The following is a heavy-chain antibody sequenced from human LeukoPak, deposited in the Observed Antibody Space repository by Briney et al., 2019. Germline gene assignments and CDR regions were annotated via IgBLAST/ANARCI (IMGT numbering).Heavy chain of an antibody. CDR1: GFTFSNNA. Sequence: GGSLRLSCAASGFTFSNNAMHWVRQAPGKGLEWVAVIWHDGSNKYYADSVKGRFTISRDNSKNTLYLQMNSLRAEDTAVYYCARDPDITVTTNPFDYWGQGTLVTVSS. V-gene: IGHV3-33*08. J-gene: IGHJ4*02. CDR2: IWHDGSNK. D-gene: IGHD4-17*01. CDR3: ARDPDITVTTNPFDY.